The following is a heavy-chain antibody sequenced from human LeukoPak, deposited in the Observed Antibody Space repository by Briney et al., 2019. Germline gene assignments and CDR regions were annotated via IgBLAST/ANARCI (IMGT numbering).Heavy chain of an antibody. V-gene: IGHV4-59*01. J-gene: IGHJ4*02. CDR1: GGSISSYY. Sequence: PSETLSLTCTVSGGSISSYYWSWIRQPPGKGLEWIGYIYYSGSTNYNPSLKSRVTISVDASKNQFSLKLSSVTAADTAVYYCARDIAAAGTGDYWGQGTLITVSS. D-gene: IGHD6-13*01. CDR2: IYYSGST. CDR3: ARDIAAAGTGDY.